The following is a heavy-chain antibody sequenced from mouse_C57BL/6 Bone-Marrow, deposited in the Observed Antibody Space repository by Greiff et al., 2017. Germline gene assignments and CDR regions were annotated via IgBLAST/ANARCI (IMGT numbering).Heavy chain of an antibody. J-gene: IGHJ4*01. CDR3: ARCVYNVDYYSMDY. CDR2: IDPSASST. CDR1: GYTFTSYW. D-gene: IGHD6-1*01. Sequence: QVQLQQSGAELVMPGASVKLSCKASGYTFTSYWMHWVKQRPGQGLEWIGEIDPSASSTNYNQKFKGKSTLTVDKSSSTACMQLSILTSEDSAVYYVARCVYNVDYYSMDYWGQGTSVTVSS. V-gene: IGHV1-69*01.